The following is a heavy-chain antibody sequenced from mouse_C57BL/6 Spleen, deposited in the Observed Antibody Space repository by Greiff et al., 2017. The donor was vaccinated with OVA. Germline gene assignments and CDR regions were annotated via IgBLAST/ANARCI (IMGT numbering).Heavy chain of an antibody. D-gene: IGHD4-1*01. V-gene: IGHV1-22*01. CDR3: ATGTRAWFAY. CDR1: GYTFTDYN. J-gene: IGHJ3*01. Sequence: EVKLQESGPELVKPGASVKMSCKASGYTFTDYNMHWVKQSHGKSLEWIGYINPNNGGTSYNQKFKGKATLTVNKSSSTAYMELRSLTSEDSAVYYCATGTRAWFAYWGQGTLVTVSA. CDR2: INPNNGGT.